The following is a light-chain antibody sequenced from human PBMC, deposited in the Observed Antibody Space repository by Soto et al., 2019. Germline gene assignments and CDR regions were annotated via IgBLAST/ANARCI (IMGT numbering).Light chain of an antibody. CDR3: MQGTHWPPT. V-gene: IGKV2-30*01. CDR1: QILVYSDGNSY. CDR2: KAS. J-gene: IGKJ1*01. Sequence: DVVMTQSPLSLPVTLGQPASISCRSSQILVYSDGNSYLNWFQQRPGQSPRRLIYKASNRDSGVPDRFSGSGSGTDFTLKINRVEAEDVGIYYCMQGTHWPPTFGRGTRVEIK.